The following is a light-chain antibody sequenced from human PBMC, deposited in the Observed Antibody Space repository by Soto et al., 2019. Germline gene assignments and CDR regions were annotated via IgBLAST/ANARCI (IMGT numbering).Light chain of an antibody. CDR2: DAS. V-gene: IGKV3-15*01. CDR1: QSVSSD. CDR3: QQRSNWPLT. Sequence: VMMHSPGTVSWAPGERATLCCRASQSVSSDVAWYQQKPGQAPRLLLYDASTRATDVPDRFSGSGSGAEFTLTISWLQSEDFAVYYCQQRSNWPLTFGGGTKVDI. J-gene: IGKJ4*01.